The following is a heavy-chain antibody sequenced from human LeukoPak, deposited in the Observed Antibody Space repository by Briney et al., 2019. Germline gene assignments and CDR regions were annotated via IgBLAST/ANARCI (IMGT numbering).Heavy chain of an antibody. CDR3: ARRRIYSSSWTNWFDP. Sequence: PGGSLRLSCAASGFTFSNAWMSWVRQAPGKGLEWIGEINHSGSTNYNPSLKGRVTISVDTSKNQFSLKLSSVTAADTAVYYCARRRIYSSSWTNWFDPWGQGTLVTVSS. V-gene: IGHV4-34*01. CDR1: GFTFSNAW. D-gene: IGHD6-13*01. J-gene: IGHJ5*02. CDR2: INHSGST.